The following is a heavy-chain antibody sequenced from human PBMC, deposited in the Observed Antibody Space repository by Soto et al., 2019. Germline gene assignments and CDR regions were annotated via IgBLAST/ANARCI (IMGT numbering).Heavy chain of an antibody. D-gene: IGHD1-20*01. Sequence: ASVKVSCKASGNTFPNYAIHWVRQAPGQRLEWMGWINAGNGNTSCSQKFQGRVTITRDTSASTANMEPGSLRSEDTALYYCARGITLPTPLDYWGQGTLVTVS. CDR3: ARGITLPTPLDY. CDR2: INAGNGNT. CDR1: GNTFPNYA. J-gene: IGHJ4*02. V-gene: IGHV1-3*01.